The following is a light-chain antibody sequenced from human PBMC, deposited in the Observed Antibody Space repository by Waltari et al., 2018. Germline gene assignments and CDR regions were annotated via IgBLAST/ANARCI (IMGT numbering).Light chain of an antibody. Sequence: DIQMTQSPSSLSASVGDGVTITCQASQDIANYLNWYQQKPGKAPKLLVYDASNLHSGVPSRFSGSGSGTHFTFTITVLQPEDIAPYYCQQHDHLPFTFGPGTKVDIK. J-gene: IGKJ3*01. CDR1: QDIANY. V-gene: IGKV1-33*01. CDR3: QQHDHLPFT. CDR2: DAS.